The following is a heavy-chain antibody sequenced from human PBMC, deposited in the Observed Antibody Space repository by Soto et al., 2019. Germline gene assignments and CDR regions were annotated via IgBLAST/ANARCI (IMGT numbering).Heavy chain of an antibody. CDR2: VRGDNGHR. V-gene: IGHV1-18*01. CDR3: TRDRGYGRSSTSYREWVAP. CDR1: GYTFSTHG. Sequence: QVQLVQSGAEVKKPGASVKVSCKASGYTFSTHGISWVRQVPGQGLEWMGWVRGDNGHRNYAQSLQGRVTMTTDTDTNTAYEELGSLRSDVTAVYYWTRDRGYGRSSTSYREWVAPWGQGTLVTVSS. D-gene: IGHD2-2*01. J-gene: IGHJ5*02.